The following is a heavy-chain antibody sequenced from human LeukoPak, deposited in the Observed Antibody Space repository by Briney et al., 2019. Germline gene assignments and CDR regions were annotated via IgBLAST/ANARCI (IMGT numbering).Heavy chain of an antibody. D-gene: IGHD3-22*01. Sequence: SETLSLTCAVCGGSFSVYYWSWIRQPPGKGLEWIGEINHSGSTNYNPSLKSRVTISVDTSKNQFSLKLSSVTAADTAVYYCARGADSSGYSARYDYWGQGTLVTVSS. CDR3: ARGADSSGYSARYDY. J-gene: IGHJ4*02. CDR2: INHSGST. V-gene: IGHV4-34*01. CDR1: GGSFSVYY.